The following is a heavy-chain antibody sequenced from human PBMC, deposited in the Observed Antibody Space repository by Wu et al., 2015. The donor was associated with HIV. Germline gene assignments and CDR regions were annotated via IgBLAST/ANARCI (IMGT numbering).Heavy chain of an antibody. CDR1: GYSFTDYY. CDR3: ARDWRFRGVFGDLYMDV. Sequence: VQLEQSGAQIQKSGASVTVSCKTSGYSFTDYYIHWVRQAPGQGLQWMGYINPDTGDTKYSQNFQGSVTMTRDTSLSTVYMVLTRPRMNDTAIYYCARDWRFRGVFGDLYMDVWGNGTT. D-gene: IGHD3-3*01. CDR2: INPDTGDT. J-gene: IGHJ6*03. V-gene: IGHV1-2*02.